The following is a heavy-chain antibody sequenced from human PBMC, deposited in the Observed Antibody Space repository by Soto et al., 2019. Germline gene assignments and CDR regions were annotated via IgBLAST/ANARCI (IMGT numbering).Heavy chain of an antibody. D-gene: IGHD6-13*01. CDR2: ISSGGSTV. V-gene: IGHV3-48*03. J-gene: IGHJ4*02. CDR3: ARDRAAGGY. CDR1: GFPFSNYE. Sequence: PGGSLRLSCAASGFPFSNYEMNWVRQAPGKGLEWVAYISSGGSTVHYADSVRGRFTVSRDNARNSLYLQMNTLRVEDTALYYCARDRAAGGYWGQGTLVTVS.